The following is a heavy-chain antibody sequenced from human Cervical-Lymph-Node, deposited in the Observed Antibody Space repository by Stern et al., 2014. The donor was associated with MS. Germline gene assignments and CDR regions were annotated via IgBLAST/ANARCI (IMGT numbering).Heavy chain of an antibody. CDR1: GGSISSDNYY. J-gene: IGHJ6*02. V-gene: IGHV4-31*03. D-gene: IGHD3-22*01. Sequence: QVQLVESGPGLVKPSQTLSLTCTVSGGSISSDNYYWTWIRQHPGKGLEWIGHIHYSGTTYYNPPLKSRVSITVDTSQNLFSLRLSSVTAADTAVYYCARDHFTTSLDVWGHGTTVTVS. CDR3: ARDHFTTSLDV. CDR2: IHYSGTT.